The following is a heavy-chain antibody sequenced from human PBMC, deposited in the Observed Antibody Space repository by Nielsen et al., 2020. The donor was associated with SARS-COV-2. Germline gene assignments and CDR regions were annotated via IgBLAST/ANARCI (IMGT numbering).Heavy chain of an antibody. Sequence: GESLKISCAASGFIFSSHAMHWVRQAPGKGLEWLTIISSDGNNDHHADSVKGRFTISRDNSKNTLYLHLNSLGPDDTAVYYCARETIDYTSSFVDFWGQGTLVTVSP. CDR3: ARETIDYTSSFVDF. J-gene: IGHJ4*02. CDR1: GFIFSSHA. CDR2: ISSDGNND. V-gene: IGHV3-30*04. D-gene: IGHD2-2*02.